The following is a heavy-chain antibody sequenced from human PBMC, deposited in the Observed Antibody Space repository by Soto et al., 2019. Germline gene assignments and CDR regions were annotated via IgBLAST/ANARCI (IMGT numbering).Heavy chain of an antibody. J-gene: IGHJ4*02. Sequence: GGSLRLSCAASGFTFSSYAMSWVRQAPGKGLEWVSAISGSGGSTYYADSVKGRFTISRDNSKNTLYLQMNSLRAEDTAVYYWAKGTHSSGYLAHLFDYWGQGTLVTVSS. CDR2: ISGSGGST. D-gene: IGHD3-22*01. CDR3: AKGTHSSGYLAHLFDY. V-gene: IGHV3-23*01. CDR1: GFTFSSYA.